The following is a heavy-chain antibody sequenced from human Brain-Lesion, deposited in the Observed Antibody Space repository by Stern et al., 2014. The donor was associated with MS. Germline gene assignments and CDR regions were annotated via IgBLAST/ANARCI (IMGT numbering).Heavy chain of an antibody. J-gene: IGHJ4*02. D-gene: IGHD1-26*01. V-gene: IGHV4-39*01. CDR2: IYYSGFT. CDR1: GGSISSSTYY. CDR3: ARHDSVPRPSQLYSARDRGPGYFDY. Sequence: VELEESGPGLVKPSETLSLTCTVSGGSISSSTYYWAWIRQPPGKGLEWIGNIYYSGFTYYNPSLKRRVTISVDISKNQFSLKLSSVTAADTAIYYCARHDSVPRPSQLYSARDRGPGYFDYWGQGTLVTVSS.